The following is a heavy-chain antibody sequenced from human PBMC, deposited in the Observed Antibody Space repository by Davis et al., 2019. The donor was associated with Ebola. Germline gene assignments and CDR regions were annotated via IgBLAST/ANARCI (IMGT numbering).Heavy chain of an antibody. CDR2: IIPILGIA. CDR3: ARDDIVVVPAAIGDDY. D-gene: IGHD2-2*02. J-gene: IGHJ4*02. CDR1: GCTFTSYA. V-gene: IGHV1-69*04. Sequence: SVKVSCKASGCTFTSYAISWVRQAPGQGLEWMGRIIPILGIANYAQKFQGRVTITADKSTSTAYMELSSLRSEDTAVYYCARDDIVVVPAAIGDDYWGQGTLVTVSS.